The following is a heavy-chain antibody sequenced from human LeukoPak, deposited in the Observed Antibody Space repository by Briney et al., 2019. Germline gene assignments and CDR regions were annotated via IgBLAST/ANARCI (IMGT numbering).Heavy chain of an antibody. V-gene: IGHV4-61*01. CDR1: GGSVSSGSDY. CDR3: ARGQAALWFGEL. D-gene: IGHD3-10*01. CDR2: ISYSGST. Sequence: PSETLSLTCTVSGGSVSSGSDYWSWIRQPPGKGLEWIGHISYSGSTNYNPSPKSRVTISLDTSKNQLSLKLSSVTTADTAVYYCARGQAALWFGELWGQGTLVTVSS. J-gene: IGHJ4*02.